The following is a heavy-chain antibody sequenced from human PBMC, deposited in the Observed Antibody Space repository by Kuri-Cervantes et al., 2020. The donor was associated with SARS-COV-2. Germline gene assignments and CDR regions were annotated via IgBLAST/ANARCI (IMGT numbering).Heavy chain of an antibody. D-gene: IGHD1-26*01. J-gene: IGHJ4*02. V-gene: IGHV4-38-2*01. CDR1: GYSISSGYY. CDR2: IYHSGST. CDR3: ARVGGAGFDY. Sequence: SETLSLTCAVSGYSISSGYYWGWIRQPPGKGLEWIGSIYHSGSTYYNPSLKSRVTISVDTSKNQFSLKLSSVTAADTAVYYCARVGGAGFDYWGQGTRVNVDS.